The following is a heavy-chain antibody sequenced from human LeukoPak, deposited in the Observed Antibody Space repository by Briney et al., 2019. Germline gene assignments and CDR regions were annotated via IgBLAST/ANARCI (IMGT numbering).Heavy chain of an antibody. CDR3: ARVPSVYYYDSSGYPLTNFDY. D-gene: IGHD3-22*01. CDR1: GYTFTSYG. V-gene: IGHV1-18*01. Sequence: ASVKVSCKASGYTFTSYGISWVRQAPGQGLEWMGWISAYNGNTNYAQKLQGRVTMTTDTSTSTAYMELRSLRSDDTAVYYCARVPSVYYYDSSGYPLTNFDYWGRGTLVTVSS. CDR2: ISAYNGNT. J-gene: IGHJ4*02.